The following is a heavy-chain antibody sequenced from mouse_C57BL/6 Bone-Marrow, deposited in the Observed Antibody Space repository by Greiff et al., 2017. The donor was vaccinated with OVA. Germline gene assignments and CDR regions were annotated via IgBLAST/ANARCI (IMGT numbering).Heavy chain of an antibody. Sequence: QVQLQQPGAELVKPGASVKVSCKASGYTFTSYWMHWVKQRPGQGLEWIGRIHPSDSDNNYNQKFKGKATLTVDKSSSTSYMQLSSLTSEDSAVYYGGIRNDSSWFAYWGKGTLVTVSA. CDR1: GYTFTSYW. D-gene: IGHD2-4*01. CDR2: IHPSDSDN. J-gene: IGHJ3*01. CDR3: GIRNDSSWFAY. V-gene: IGHV1-74*01.